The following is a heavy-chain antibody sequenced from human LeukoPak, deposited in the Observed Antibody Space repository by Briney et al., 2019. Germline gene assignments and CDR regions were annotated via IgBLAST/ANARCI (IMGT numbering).Heavy chain of an antibody. CDR2: IYYTGNT. V-gene: IGHV4-39*07. CDR3: ARDHQYRGYY. CDR1: GVSISSSYSY. D-gene: IGHD4-23*01. Sequence: SETLSLTCTVSGVSISSSYSYWGWIRQPPGMGLEWIGSIYYTGNTYYNPSLKSRVTISVDTSKNQFSLKLSSVTAADTAVYYCARDHQYRGYYWGQGTLVTVSS. J-gene: IGHJ4*02.